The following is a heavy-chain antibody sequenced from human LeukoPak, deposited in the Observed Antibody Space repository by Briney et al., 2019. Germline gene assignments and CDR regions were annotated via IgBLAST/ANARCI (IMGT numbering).Heavy chain of an antibody. D-gene: IGHD3-22*01. V-gene: IGHV3-23*01. CDR1: GFTFSSYA. Sequence: GGSLRLSGAASGFTFSSYAMSWVRQAPGKGLEWVSASSGSGGSTYYADSVKGRFTISRDNSKNTLYLQMNSLRAEDTAVYYCANSGLLLHRDAFDIWGQGTMVTVSS. J-gene: IGHJ3*02. CDR2: SSGSGGST. CDR3: ANSGLLLHRDAFDI.